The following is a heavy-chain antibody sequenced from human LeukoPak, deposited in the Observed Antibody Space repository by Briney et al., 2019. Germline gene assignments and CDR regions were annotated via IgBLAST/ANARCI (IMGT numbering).Heavy chain of an antibody. CDR1: GYSFTTYW. Sequence: GGSLEISCKGSGYSFTTYWIGWVRQMPGKGLEWMGIIDPGDSDTRYSPSFQGQVTISADKSISTAYLQWSSLKASDTAMYYCAVTFSGNDGAFDIWGQGTMVTVSS. CDR2: IDPGDSDT. J-gene: IGHJ3*02. CDR3: AVTFSGNDGAFDI. D-gene: IGHD1-1*01. V-gene: IGHV5-51*01.